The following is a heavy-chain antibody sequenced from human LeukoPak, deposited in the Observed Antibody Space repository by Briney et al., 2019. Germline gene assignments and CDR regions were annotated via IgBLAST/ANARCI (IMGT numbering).Heavy chain of an antibody. J-gene: IGHJ4*02. V-gene: IGHV3-49*03. CDR1: GITFGDYG. CDR2: IRSKTYGGTT. D-gene: IGHD1-1*01. CDR3: TDYWRLGFDY. Sequence: GGSLRLSCTASGITFGDYGVSWFRQAPGKGLEWIGFIRSKTYGGTTEDAASVRGRFTLSRDDSKNIVYLEMNILRAEDTAVYYCTDYWRLGFDYWGQGTLVTVSS.